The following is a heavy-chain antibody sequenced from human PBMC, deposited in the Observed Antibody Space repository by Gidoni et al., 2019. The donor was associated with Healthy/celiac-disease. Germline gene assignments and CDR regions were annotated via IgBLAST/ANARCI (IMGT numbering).Heavy chain of an antibody. CDR3: AKEARTTVTIDY. D-gene: IGHD4-17*01. J-gene: IGHJ4*02. CDR2: ISYDGSNK. Sequence: QVQLVESGGGVVQPGRSPRLSCAASGFTFSSYGMHWVRQAPGKGLEWVAVISYDGSNKYYADSVKGRFTISRDNSKNTLYLQMNSLRAEDTAVYYCAKEARTTVTIDYWGQGTLVTVSS. CDR1: GFTFSSYG. V-gene: IGHV3-30*18.